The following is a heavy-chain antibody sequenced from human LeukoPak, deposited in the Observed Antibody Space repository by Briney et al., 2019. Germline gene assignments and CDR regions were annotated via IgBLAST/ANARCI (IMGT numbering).Heavy chain of an antibody. V-gene: IGHV1-69*05. CDR1: GGTFSSYA. J-gene: IGHJ6*03. CDR3: ARGSSGWYEVGYYYYYMDA. Sequence: GASVKLSCKASGGTFSSYAISWVRQAPGQGLEWRGGIIPIFGTANYEQKFQGRVTITTDESTSTAYMELSSLRSEDTAVYYCARGSSGWYEVGYYYYYMDAWGKGTTVTVSS. CDR2: IIPIFGTA. D-gene: IGHD6-19*01.